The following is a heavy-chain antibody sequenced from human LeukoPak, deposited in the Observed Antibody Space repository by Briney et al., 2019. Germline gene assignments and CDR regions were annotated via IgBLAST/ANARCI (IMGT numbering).Heavy chain of an antibody. CDR3: AHRKNYYDSSVFDN. V-gene: IGHV2-5*02. J-gene: IGHJ4*02. CDR1: GFSLSTRGGG. Sequence: SGPTLVNPTQTLPLTCTFSGFSLSTRGGGVGWIRQPPGRALEWLALIDWDDDRRYNPSLKSRLTITKDTSKNQVVLTMTNMDPVDTATYFCAHRKNYYDSSVFDNWGQGTLVTVSS. D-gene: IGHD3-22*01. CDR2: IDWDDDR.